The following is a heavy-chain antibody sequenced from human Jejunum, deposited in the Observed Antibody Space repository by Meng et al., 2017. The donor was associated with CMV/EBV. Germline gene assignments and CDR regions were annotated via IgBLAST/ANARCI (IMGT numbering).Heavy chain of an antibody. CDR2: INWNGGST. CDR1: GYG. J-gene: IGHJ4*02. V-gene: IGHV3-20*03. CDR3: ARAAGYCSGGSCLALAFDY. D-gene: IGHD2-15*01. Sequence: GYGMSWVRQVPGKGLEWVSGINWNGGSTGYADSVKGRFTISRDNAKNSLYLQMNSLRAEDTALYYCARAAGYCSGGSCLALAFDYWGQGTRVTVSS.